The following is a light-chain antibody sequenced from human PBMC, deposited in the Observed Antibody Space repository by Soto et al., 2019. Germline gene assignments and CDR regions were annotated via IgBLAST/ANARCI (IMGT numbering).Light chain of an antibody. CDR1: QNIQSF. CDR3: QQYNSHSYYS. V-gene: IGKV1-5*03. J-gene: IGKJ2*03. Sequence: DIQMTQFPSTLSASVGDQVTITCRASQNIQSFLAWYQQKPGKAPKLLIYLASRLEGRVPSRFSGSGSGTEFTLTINSLQPDDFAIYFCQQYNSHSYYSFGQGTKLEVK. CDR2: LAS.